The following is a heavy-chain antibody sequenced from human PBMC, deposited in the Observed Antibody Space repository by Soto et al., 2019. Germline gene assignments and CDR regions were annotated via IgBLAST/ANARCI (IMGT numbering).Heavy chain of an antibody. D-gene: IGHD3-22*01. CDR3: ARGYDSSGIDY. V-gene: IGHV3-33*01. CDR1: GFTFSSYG. J-gene: IGHJ4*02. CDR2: IWYDGSNK. Sequence: GGSLRLSCAASGFTFSSYGMHWVRQAPGKGLEWVAVIWYDGSNKYYADSVKGRFTTSRDNSKNTLYLQMNSLRAEDTAVYYCARGYDSSGIDYWGQGTLVTVSS.